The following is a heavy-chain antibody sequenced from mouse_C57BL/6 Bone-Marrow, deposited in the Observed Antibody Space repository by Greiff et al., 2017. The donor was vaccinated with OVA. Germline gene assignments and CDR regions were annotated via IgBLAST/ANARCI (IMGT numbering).Heavy chain of an antibody. Sequence: VQRVESGAELVRPGTSVKMSCKASGYTFTNYWIGWAKQRPGHGLEWIGDIYPGGGYTNYNEKFKGKATLTADKSSSTAYMQFSSLTSEDSAIYYCARWRDYGSSYWWYFDVWGTGTTVTVSS. J-gene: IGHJ1*03. CDR2: IYPGGGYT. CDR1: GYTFTNYW. CDR3: ARWRDYGSSYWWYFDV. V-gene: IGHV1-63*01. D-gene: IGHD1-1*01.